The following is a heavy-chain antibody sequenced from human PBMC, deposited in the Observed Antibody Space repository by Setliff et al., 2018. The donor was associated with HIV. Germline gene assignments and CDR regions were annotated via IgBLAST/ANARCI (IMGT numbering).Heavy chain of an antibody. Sequence: GASVKVSCKAYGGTFSNYGISWVRQAPGQGLEWMGGIIPIFGTANYAQKFQGRVTITTDESTSTAYMELSSLRSEDTAVYYCASWGNPSFDLWGRGTLVTVSS. CDR2: IIPIFGTA. D-gene: IGHD3-16*01. CDR1: GGTFSNYG. J-gene: IGHJ2*01. CDR3: ASWGNPSFDL. V-gene: IGHV1-69*05.